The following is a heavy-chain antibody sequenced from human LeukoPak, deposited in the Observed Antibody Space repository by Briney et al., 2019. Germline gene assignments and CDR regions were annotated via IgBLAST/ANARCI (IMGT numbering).Heavy chain of an antibody. CDR1: GGSISSSSYY. CDR2: IYYSGST. D-gene: IGHD3-9*01. CDR3: ARDRRRSYDILTGYPDY. J-gene: IGHJ4*02. Sequence: ASETLSLTCTVSGGSISSSSYYWGWIRQPPGKGLEWIGSIYYSGSTYYNPSLKSRVTISVDTSKNQFSLKLSSVTAADTAVYYCARDRRRSYDILTGYPDYWGQGTLVTVSS. V-gene: IGHV4-39*07.